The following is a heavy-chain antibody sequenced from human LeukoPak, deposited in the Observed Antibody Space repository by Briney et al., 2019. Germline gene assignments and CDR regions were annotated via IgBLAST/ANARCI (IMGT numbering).Heavy chain of an antibody. D-gene: IGHD2-15*01. CDR1: GYTLTELS. J-gene: IGHJ5*02. CDR2: FEPEDGET. V-gene: IGHV1-24*01. Sequence: ASVKVSCKVSGYTLTELSMHWVRQAPGKGLEWMGGFEPEDGETIYAQKFQGRVTMTEDTSTDTAYMELSSLRSEDTAVYYCATSYCSGGSCYFFDPWGQGTLVTVSS. CDR3: ATSYCSGGSCYFFDP.